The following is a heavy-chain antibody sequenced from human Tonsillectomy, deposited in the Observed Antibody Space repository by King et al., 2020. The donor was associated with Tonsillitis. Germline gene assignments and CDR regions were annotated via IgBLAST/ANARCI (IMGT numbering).Heavy chain of an antibody. Sequence: VQLQESGPGLVKPSETLSLTCTVSGGSISSNSYYWGWIRQPPGKGLEWIGSMYHSGSTYYNPSLKSRVTISVDTSKNQFSLKLSAVTAADTAVYYCARHRRVVLVPDAPDSWGQGTLVTVSS. V-gene: IGHV4-39*01. CDR3: ARHRRVVLVPDAPDS. D-gene: IGHD2-8*02. CDR1: GGSISSNSYY. CDR2: MYHSGST. J-gene: IGHJ4*02.